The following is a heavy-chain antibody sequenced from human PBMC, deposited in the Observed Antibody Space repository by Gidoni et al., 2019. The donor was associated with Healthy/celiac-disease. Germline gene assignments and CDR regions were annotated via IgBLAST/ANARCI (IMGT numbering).Heavy chain of an antibody. CDR2: IIPIFGTA. CDR1: GGTFSSYA. J-gene: IGHJ4*02. D-gene: IGHD3-3*01. V-gene: IGHV1-69*06. Sequence: QVQLVQSGAAVKKPGSSVKVSCKASGGTFSSYAISWVRQAPGQGLEWMGGIIPIFGTANYAQKFQGRVTITADKSTSTAYMELSSLRSEDTAVYYCVAEVRPGYFWSGSGPGHWGQGTLVTVSS. CDR3: VAEVRPGYFWSGSGPGH.